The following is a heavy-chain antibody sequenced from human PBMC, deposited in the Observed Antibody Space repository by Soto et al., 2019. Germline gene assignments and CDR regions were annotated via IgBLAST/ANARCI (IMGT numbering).Heavy chain of an antibody. V-gene: IGHV3-23*01. Sequence: PGGSLRLSCEASGFPFNTYAMAWFRQVPGMGLEWVSTTSNNGNTDFAESVRGRSTVSRDNSKNILYLQMTNLRVEDAAIYFCAKDLRPGLIVPTKSGFDPWGQGTLVTVSS. CDR1: GFPFNTYA. D-gene: IGHD2-21*01. CDR2: TSNNGNT. CDR3: AKDLRPGLIVPTKSGFDP. J-gene: IGHJ5*02.